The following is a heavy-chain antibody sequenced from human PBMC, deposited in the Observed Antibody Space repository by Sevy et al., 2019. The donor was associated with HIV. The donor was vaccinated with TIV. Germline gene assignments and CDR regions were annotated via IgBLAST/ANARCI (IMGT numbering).Heavy chain of an antibody. CDR1: GFSLTTSD. D-gene: IGHD4-4*01. CDR3: ARDLNDYNNYMYSFDY. V-gene: IGHV3-21*01. Sequence: GGSLRLSCAASGFSLTTSDMHWVRQAPGKGLEWVSFISTSGTYKYYADSVKGRFTISRDNAKNSLFLQMNSLRADDTAVYYCARDLNDYNNYMYSFDYWGQGTLVTVSS. CDR2: ISTSGTYK. J-gene: IGHJ4*02.